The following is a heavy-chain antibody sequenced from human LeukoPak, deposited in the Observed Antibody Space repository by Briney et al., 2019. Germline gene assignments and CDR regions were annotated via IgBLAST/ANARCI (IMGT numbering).Heavy chain of an antibody. CDR1: GFPFSSYA. Sequence: PGGSLRLSCAASGFPFSSYAMSWVRQAPGKGLEWVSGISDSGGSTYYADSVKGRFTISRDNSKNTLYMQTTSLRAEDTAVYYCTKDHGQWLVEYVFDYWGQGPLVTVSS. CDR2: ISDSGGST. J-gene: IGHJ4*02. D-gene: IGHD6-19*01. V-gene: IGHV3-23*01. CDR3: TKDHGQWLVEYVFDY.